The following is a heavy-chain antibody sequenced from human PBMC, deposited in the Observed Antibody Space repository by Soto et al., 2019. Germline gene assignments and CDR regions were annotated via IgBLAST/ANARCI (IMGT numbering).Heavy chain of an antibody. CDR2: ISYDGSNK. CDR3: AKVTELDSWFDP. CDR1: GFTFSSYG. D-gene: IGHD1-26*01. V-gene: IGHV3-30*18. J-gene: IGHJ5*02. Sequence: QVQLVESGGGVVQPGRSLRLSCAASGFTFSSYGMHWVRQAPGKGLEWVAVISYDGSNKYYADSVKGRFTISRDNSKNTLYLQMTGLRAEDTAVYSCAKVTELDSWFDPWGQGTLVTVSS.